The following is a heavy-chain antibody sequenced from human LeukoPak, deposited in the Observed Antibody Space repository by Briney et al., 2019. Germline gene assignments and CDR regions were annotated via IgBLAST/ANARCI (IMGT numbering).Heavy chain of an antibody. D-gene: IGHD2-21*02. CDR3: ARDLRGGDYEGTY. V-gene: IGHV3-30-3*01. CDR2: ISYDGSNN. J-gene: IGHJ4*02. CDR1: GFPFSSYA. Sequence: GRSLRLACAPSGFPFSSYAMHWVRQAPGKRPQWVAVISYDGSNNDYAESVKGRFTISRDNSKNTLYLQMDSLRAEDTAVYYCARDLRGGDYEGTYWGQGTLVTVSS.